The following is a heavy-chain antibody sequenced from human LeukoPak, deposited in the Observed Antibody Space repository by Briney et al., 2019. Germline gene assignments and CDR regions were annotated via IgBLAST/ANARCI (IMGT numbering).Heavy chain of an antibody. CDR3: ARAQKWLQGLALGY. CDR1: GGSFSGYY. D-gene: IGHD5-24*01. CDR2: INHSGST. J-gene: IGHJ4*02. Sequence: SETLSLTCAVYGGSFSGYYWSWLRQPPGEGLEWIGEINHSGSTNYNPSLKSRVTISVDTSKNQFSLKLSSVTAADTAVYYCARAQKWLQGLALGYWGQGTLVTVSS. V-gene: IGHV4-34*01.